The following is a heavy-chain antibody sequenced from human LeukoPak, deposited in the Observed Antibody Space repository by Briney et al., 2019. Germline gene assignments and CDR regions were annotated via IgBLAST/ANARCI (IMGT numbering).Heavy chain of an antibody. CDR3: ARLVGGSGLNAFDI. Sequence: ASVKVSCKASGYTLTSYDINWVRQATGQGLEWMGWMNPNSGNTGYTQKFQGRVTMTRNTSIGTAYMELSSLRSEDTAVYYCARLVGGSGLNAFDIWGQGTMVTVSS. J-gene: IGHJ3*02. CDR1: GYTLTSYD. D-gene: IGHD3-10*01. V-gene: IGHV1-8*02. CDR2: MNPNSGNT.